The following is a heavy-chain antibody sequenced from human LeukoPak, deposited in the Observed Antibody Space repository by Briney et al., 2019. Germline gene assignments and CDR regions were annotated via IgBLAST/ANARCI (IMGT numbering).Heavy chain of an antibody. CDR2: ISSSGTTI. CDR1: GFIFTSYE. CDR3: ARDLVWFGEPKGYYNYMDV. V-gene: IGHV3-48*03. Sequence: GGSLRLSCAASGFIFTSYEMNWVRQAPGKGLEWVSYISSSGTTIYYADSVKGRFTISRDNAKNSLYLQINSLRAEDTAVYYCARDLVWFGEPKGYYNYMDVWGKGTTVTVSS. D-gene: IGHD3-10*01. J-gene: IGHJ6*03.